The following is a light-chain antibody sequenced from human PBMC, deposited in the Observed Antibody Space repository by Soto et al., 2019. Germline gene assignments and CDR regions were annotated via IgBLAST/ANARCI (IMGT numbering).Light chain of an antibody. Sequence: EIVMTQSPATLSVSPGERVTLSCRASQSVSSNLAWYPQKPGQAPRLLISGASFRATGIRTRFSGSWTGTDCTLSIGRPQSEVFALYYWQQYNNWRTFGQGTKLEVK. CDR2: GAS. V-gene: IGKV3-15*01. CDR3: QQYNNWRT. CDR1: QSVSSN. J-gene: IGKJ1*01.